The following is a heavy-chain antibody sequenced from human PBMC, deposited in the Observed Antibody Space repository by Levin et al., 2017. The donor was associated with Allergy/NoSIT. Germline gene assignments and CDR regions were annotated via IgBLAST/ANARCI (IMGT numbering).Heavy chain of an antibody. CDR3: AKGGISTAGGIDS. J-gene: IGHJ4*02. CDR1: GFTFSTYA. CDR2: IGTGGST. D-gene: IGHD2/OR15-2a*01. Sequence: GGSLRLSCAASGFTFSTYAMTWVRQAPGKGLAWVSSIGTGGSTHYADSVKGRFTISRDNSKSTVYLQLISLRAEDTAIYYCAKGGISTAGGIDSWGQGTLVTVSS. V-gene: IGHV3-23*01.